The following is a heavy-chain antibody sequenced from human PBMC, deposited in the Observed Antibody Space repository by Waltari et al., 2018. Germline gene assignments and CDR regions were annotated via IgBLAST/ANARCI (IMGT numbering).Heavy chain of an antibody. CDR2: INHSGST. CDR3: ARRRGDFWSGYRYYFDY. D-gene: IGHD3-3*01. J-gene: IGHJ4*02. Sequence: QVQLQQWGAGLLKPSETLSLTCAVYGGSFSGYYWSCIRQPPGKGLEWIGEINHSGSTNYNPSLKSRVTISVDTSKNQFSLKLSSVTAADTAVYYCARRRGDFWSGYRYYFDYWGQGTLVTVSS. CDR1: GGSFSGYY. V-gene: IGHV4-34*01.